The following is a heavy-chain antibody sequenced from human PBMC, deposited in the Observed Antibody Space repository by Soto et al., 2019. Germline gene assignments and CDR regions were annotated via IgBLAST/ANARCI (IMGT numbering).Heavy chain of an antibody. J-gene: IGHJ6*02. CDR1: GFTFSSYG. CDR2: IWYDGSNK. V-gene: IGHV3-33*01. CDR3: ARDTSGIYSRIYYYYGMDV. Sequence: QVQLVESGGGVVQPGRSLRLSCAASGFTFSSYGMHWVRQAPGKGLEWVAVIWYDGSNKDYADSVKGRFTISRDNSKNTLYLQMNSLRAEYTAVYYCARDTSGIYSRIYYYYGMDVWGQGTTVTVSS. D-gene: IGHD1-26*01.